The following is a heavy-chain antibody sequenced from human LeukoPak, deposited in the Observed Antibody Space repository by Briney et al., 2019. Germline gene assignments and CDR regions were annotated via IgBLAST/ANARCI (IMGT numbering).Heavy chain of an antibody. D-gene: IGHD3-22*01. Sequence: GGSLRLSCAASGFTFDDYAMHWVRQAPGKGLEWVSGITWNSRSIGYADSVKGRFTISRDNAKNSLYLQMNSLRAEDTALYYCAKDIKTYYDSSGYVVWGQGALVTVSS. J-gene: IGHJ4*02. V-gene: IGHV3-9*01. CDR3: AKDIKTYYDSSGYVV. CDR2: ITWNSRSI. CDR1: GFTFDDYA.